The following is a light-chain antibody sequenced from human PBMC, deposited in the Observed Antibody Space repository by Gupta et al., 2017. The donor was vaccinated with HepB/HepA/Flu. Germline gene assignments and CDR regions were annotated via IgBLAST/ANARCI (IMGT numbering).Light chain of an antibody. CDR2: DVT. Sequence: QSALTQPRSVSGSPGQSVTISCTGTSSDVGGYIYVSWYQHHPGKAPKLVIYDVTKRPSGVPDCFSGSKSGNTASLTISGLQAEDDADYYCCSYAGTYIHYVFGTGTKVTVL. J-gene: IGLJ1*01. V-gene: IGLV2-11*01. CDR3: CSYAGTYIHYV. CDR1: SSDVGGYIY.